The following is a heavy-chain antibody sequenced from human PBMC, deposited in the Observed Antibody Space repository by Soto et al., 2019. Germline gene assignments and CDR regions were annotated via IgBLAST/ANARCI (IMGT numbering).Heavy chain of an antibody. CDR3: ARDLYGKSASWPAY. CDR2: ISYDGSNQ. D-gene: IGHD2-2*01. Sequence: GGSLRLSCAASGFTFSNYGMHWVRQAPGKGLEWVAVISYDGSNQFYTDSVKGRFTISKDDSKSTLYLQMNSLRGDDTSVYYCARDLYGKSASWPAYWGLGNLVTVSS. V-gene: IGHV3-30*03. CDR1: GFTFSNYG. J-gene: IGHJ1*01.